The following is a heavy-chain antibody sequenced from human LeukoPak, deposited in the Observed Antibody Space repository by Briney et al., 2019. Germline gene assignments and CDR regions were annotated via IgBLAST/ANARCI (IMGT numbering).Heavy chain of an antibody. CDR2: IWAGGSHK. CDR1: GFTFITHG. V-gene: IGHV3-33*01. Sequence: GGSLRLSCSASGFTFITHGIHWVRQAPGKGLEWVAFIWAGGSHKYYADSVKGRFTISRDNSKSTVYLQMNSLRVEDTSVYFCARDPPDSGWAFWSWGQGTLVTVSS. D-gene: IGHD6-19*01. J-gene: IGHJ5*02. CDR3: ARDPPDSGWAFWS.